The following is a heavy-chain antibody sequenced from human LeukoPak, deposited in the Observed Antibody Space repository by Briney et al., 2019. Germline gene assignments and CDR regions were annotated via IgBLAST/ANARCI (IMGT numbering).Heavy chain of an antibody. J-gene: IGHJ4*02. D-gene: IGHD3-10*01. CDR2: ISGSGGST. Sequence: GGSLRLSCAASGFTFSNYAMSWVRQAPGKGLEWVSAISGSGGSTHYADSVKGRFTISRDNSKNTLYLQMNSPRAEDTAVYYCAREYGSGSYYYDYWGQGTLVTVSS. CDR1: GFTFSNYA. CDR3: AREYGSGSYYYDY. V-gene: IGHV3-23*01.